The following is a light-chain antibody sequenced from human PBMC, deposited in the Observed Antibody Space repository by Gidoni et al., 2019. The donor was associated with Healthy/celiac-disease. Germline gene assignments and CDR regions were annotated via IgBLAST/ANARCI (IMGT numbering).Light chain of an antibody. V-gene: IGKV3-20*01. J-gene: IGKJ5*01. CDR2: GAS. CDR3: QQYGSSLFT. CDR1: QSVSSSY. Sequence: EIVLTPSPGTLSLSPGERATLSCRASQSVSSSYLAWYQQKPGQAPRLLIYGASSRATGRPDRFSGSGSGTDFTLTISRLEPEDFAVYYCQQYGSSLFTFGQGTRLEIK.